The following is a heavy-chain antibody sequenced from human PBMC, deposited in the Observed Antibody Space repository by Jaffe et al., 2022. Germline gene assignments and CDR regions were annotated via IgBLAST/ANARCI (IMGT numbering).Heavy chain of an antibody. CDR2: ISSSGSTI. Sequence: EVQLVESGGGLVQPGGSLRLSCAASGFTFSSYEMNWVRQAPGKGLEWVSYISSSGSTIYYADSVKGRFTISRDNAKNSLYLQMNSLRAEDTAVYYCARDQKYYDILTGYYNVIRQIDYWGQGTLVTVSS. J-gene: IGHJ4*02. D-gene: IGHD3-9*01. V-gene: IGHV3-48*03. CDR1: GFTFSSYE. CDR3: ARDQKYYDILTGYYNVIRQIDY.